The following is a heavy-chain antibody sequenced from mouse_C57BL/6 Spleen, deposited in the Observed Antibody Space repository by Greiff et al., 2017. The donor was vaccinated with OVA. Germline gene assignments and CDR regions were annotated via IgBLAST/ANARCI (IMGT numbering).Heavy chain of an antibody. CDR1: GYSFTGYF. CDR3: ARSLGDYDGYYAMDY. J-gene: IGHJ4*01. V-gene: IGHV1-20*01. CDR2: INPYNGDT. Sequence: EVQGVESGPELVKPGDSVKISCKASGYSFTGYFMNWVMQSHGKSLEWIGRINPYNGDTFYNQKFKGKATLTVDKSSSTAHMELRSLTSEDSAVYYCARSLGDYDGYYAMDYWGQGTSVTVSS. D-gene: IGHD2-4*01.